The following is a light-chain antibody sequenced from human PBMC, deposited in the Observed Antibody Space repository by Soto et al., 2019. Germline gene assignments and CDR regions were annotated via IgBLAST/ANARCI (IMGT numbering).Light chain of an antibody. CDR1: QSVSSD. CDR2: DAS. Sequence: QSPATLSVSPGERPTLSCRDSQSVSSDLAWYQQKPGQAPRLLIYDASTRETGIPARFSGSGSGTEFTLTINSLEPEDFAVYYCQQRTNWTITFGQGTRLEI. J-gene: IGKJ5*01. CDR3: QQRTNWTIT. V-gene: IGKV3-11*01.